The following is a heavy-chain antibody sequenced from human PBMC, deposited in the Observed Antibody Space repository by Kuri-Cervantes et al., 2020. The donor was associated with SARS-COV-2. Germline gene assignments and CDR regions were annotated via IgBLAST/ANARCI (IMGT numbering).Heavy chain of an antibody. CDR1: GGTFSSYA. CDR2: IIPIFGTA. J-gene: IGHJ6*03. CDR3: ARGSPMARGVIITPYYYYYMDV. D-gene: IGHD3-10*01. Sequence: SVKVSCKASGGTFSSYAISWVRQAPGQGLEWMGGIIPIFGTANYAQKFRGRVTITADKSTSTAYMELSSLRSEDTAVYYCARGSPMARGVIITPYYYYYMDVWGKGTTVTVSS. V-gene: IGHV1-69*06.